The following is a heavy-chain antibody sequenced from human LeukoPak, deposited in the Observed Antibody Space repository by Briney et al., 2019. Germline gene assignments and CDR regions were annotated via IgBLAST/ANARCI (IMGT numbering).Heavy chain of an antibody. V-gene: IGHV1-2*02. CDR2: INPNSGGT. J-gene: IGHJ5*02. CDR3: ARSAYLTGWFDP. CDR1: GGTFSSYA. D-gene: IGHD2/OR15-2a*01. Sequence: ASVKVSCKASGGTFSSYAISWVRQAPGQGLEWMGWINPNSGGTNYAQKFQGRVTMTRDTSISTAYMELSRLRSDDTAVYYCARSAYLTGWFDPWGQGTLVTVSS.